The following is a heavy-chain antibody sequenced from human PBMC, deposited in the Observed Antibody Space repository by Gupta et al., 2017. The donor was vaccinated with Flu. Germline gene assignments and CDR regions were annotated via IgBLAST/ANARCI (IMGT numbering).Heavy chain of an antibody. CDR2: IRSKAYGGTT. V-gene: IGHV3-49*03. CDR3: TRGTLNIAAADGMDV. J-gene: IGHJ6*02. CDR1: GFTFGDYA. D-gene: IGHD6-25*01. Sequence: EVQLVESGGGLVQPGRSLRLSCTASGFTFGDYAMSWFRQAPGKGLEWVGFIRSKAYGGTTEYAASVKGRFTISRDDSKSIAYLQMNSLKTEDTAVYYCTRGTLNIAAADGMDVWGQGTTVTVSS.